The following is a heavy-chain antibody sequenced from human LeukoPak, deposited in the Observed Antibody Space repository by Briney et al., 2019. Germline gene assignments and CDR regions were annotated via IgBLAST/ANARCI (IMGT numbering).Heavy chain of an antibody. Sequence: GGSLRLSCAASGFTFISYGMHWVRQAPGKGLEWGAVILYDGSNKYYAASVKGRFTISRDNSKNTLYLQMKSLRDEDTAVYYCARGGVDYYDSSGYYFSYFDYWGQGTLVTVSS. CDR3: ARGGVDYYDSSGYYFSYFDY. CDR2: ILYDGSNK. V-gene: IGHV3-30*12. D-gene: IGHD3-22*01. CDR1: GFTFISYG. J-gene: IGHJ4*02.